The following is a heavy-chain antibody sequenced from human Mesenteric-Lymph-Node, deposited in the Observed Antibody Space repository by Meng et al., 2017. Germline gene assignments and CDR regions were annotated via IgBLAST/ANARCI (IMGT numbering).Heavy chain of an antibody. CDR3: ARGDYYGAGDGFDY. Sequence: ASVKVSCKASGYTFSTYDIHWVRQASGQGLEWMGWMDSNTGNTGCAQKFQGRVTFTRNTSISTAYMELSSLRFEDTAVYYCARGDYYGAGDGFDYWGQGTLVTVSS. J-gene: IGHJ4*02. V-gene: IGHV1-8*03. D-gene: IGHD3-10*01. CDR2: MDSNTGNT. CDR1: GYTFSTYD.